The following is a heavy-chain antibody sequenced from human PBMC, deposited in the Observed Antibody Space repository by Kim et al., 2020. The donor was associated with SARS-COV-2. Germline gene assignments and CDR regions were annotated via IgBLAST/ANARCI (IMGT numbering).Heavy chain of an antibody. J-gene: IGHJ5*02. Sequence: SETLSLTCAVYGGSFSGYYWSWIRQPPGKGLEWIGEINHSGSTNYNPSLKSRVTISVDTSKNQFSLKLSSVTAADTAVYYCARALVVPAAIFGVVRSWFDPWGQGTLVTVSS. CDR1: GGSFSGYY. V-gene: IGHV4-34*01. CDR3: ARALVVPAAIFGVVRSWFDP. CDR2: INHSGST. D-gene: IGHD2-2*01.